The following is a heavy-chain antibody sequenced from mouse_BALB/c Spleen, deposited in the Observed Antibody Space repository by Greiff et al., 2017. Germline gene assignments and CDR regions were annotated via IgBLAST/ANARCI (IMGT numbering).Heavy chain of an antibody. D-gene: IGHD2-3*01. CDR1: GFTFSSYA. Sequence: EVNLVESGGGLVKPGGSLKLSCAASGFTFSSYAMSWVRQTPEKRLEWVASISSGGSTYYPDSVKGRFTISRDNARNILYLQMSSLRSEDTAMYYCAREGDGYYLDYWGQGTTLTVSS. CDR2: ISSGGST. V-gene: IGHV5-6-5*01. J-gene: IGHJ2*01. CDR3: AREGDGYYLDY.